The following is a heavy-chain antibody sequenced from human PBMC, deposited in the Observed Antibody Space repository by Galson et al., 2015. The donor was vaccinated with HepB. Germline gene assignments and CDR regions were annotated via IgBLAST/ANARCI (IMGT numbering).Heavy chain of an antibody. V-gene: IGHV1-69*13. D-gene: IGHD6-19*01. CDR1: GGTFSSYA. Sequence: SVKVSCKASGGTFSSYAISWVRQAPGQGLEWMGGIIPIFGTANYAQKFQGRVTITADESTSTAYMELSSLRSEDTAVYYCASEQRGAGWFDPWGQGTLVTVSS. J-gene: IGHJ5*02. CDR2: IIPIFGTA. CDR3: ASEQRGAGWFDP.